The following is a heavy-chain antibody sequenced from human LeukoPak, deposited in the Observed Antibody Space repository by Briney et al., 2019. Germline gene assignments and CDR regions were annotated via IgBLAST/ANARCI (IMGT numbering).Heavy chain of an antibody. Sequence: SETLSLTCAVYGGSFSGYYWSWIRQPPGKGLEWIGEINHSGSTNYNPSLKSRVTISVDTSKNQFSLKLSSVTAADTAVYYCARGDSSSWGWFDPWGQGTLVTVSS. V-gene: IGHV4-34*01. CDR2: INHSGST. CDR3: ARGDSSSWGWFDP. J-gene: IGHJ5*02. D-gene: IGHD6-13*01. CDR1: GGSFSGYY.